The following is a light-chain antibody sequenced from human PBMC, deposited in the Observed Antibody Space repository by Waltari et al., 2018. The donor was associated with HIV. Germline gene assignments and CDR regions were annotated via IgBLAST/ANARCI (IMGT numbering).Light chain of an antibody. Sequence: QSVLTQPPSVSAAPGQKVTISCSGSSSNIWKNFVSWYTQLPGAAPKPLIYDNNKRPSGIPDRFSGSKSGTSATLGITGLQTGDEADYYCGTWDSSLSGVVFGGGTKLTVL. V-gene: IGLV1-51*01. CDR3: GTWDSSLSGVV. CDR1: SSNIWKNF. CDR2: DNN. J-gene: IGLJ2*01.